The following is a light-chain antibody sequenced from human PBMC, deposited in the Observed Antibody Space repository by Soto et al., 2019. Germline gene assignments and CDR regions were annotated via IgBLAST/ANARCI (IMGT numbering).Light chain of an antibody. CDR3: QQYNNWRT. V-gene: IGKV3-15*01. CDR2: GAS. Sequence: EIVMTQSPATLSVSPGERATLSCRASQSVSSNLAWYQQKPGQAPRLLIYGASNRATGIPARFRGSGSGTEFTLTISSLQSEDFGVYYCQQYNNWRTFGQGTKVEIK. J-gene: IGKJ1*01. CDR1: QSVSSN.